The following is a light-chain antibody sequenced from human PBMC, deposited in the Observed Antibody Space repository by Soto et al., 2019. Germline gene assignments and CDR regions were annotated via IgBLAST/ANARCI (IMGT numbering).Light chain of an antibody. CDR2: DAS. CDR3: QQYNSYPIT. Sequence: DIEVTQSPSTLSASVGDRVTITCRASQSISSWLAWYQQKPGKPPKILIYDASSLESGVPSRFRGSGSGTEFTLPISSLQPDDFATYYCQQYNSYPITFGQGTRLEIK. J-gene: IGKJ5*01. V-gene: IGKV1-5*01. CDR1: QSISSW.